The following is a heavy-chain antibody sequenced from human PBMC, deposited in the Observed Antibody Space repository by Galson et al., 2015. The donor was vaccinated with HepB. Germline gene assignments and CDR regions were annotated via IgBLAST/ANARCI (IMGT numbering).Heavy chain of an antibody. CDR2: IDPSDSYT. D-gene: IGHD6-6*01. V-gene: IGHV5-10-1*01. J-gene: IGHJ3*02. Sequence: QSGAEVKKPGESLRISCKGSGYSFTSYWISWVRQMPGKGLEWMGRIDPSDSYTNYSPSFQGHVTISADKSISTAYLQWSSLKASDTAMYYCARAPGFYSSSPPSAFDIWGQGTMVTVSS. CDR3: ARAPGFYSSSPPSAFDI. CDR1: GYSFTSYW.